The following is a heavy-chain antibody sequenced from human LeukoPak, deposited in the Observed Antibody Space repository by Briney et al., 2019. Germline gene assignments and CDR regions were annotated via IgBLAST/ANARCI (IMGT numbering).Heavy chain of an antibody. CDR2: INHRGST. D-gene: IGHD3-10*01. CDR1: GGSFSGDY. V-gene: IGHV4-34*01. Sequence: SETLCLTCAVYGGSFSGDYWSWIRQPPGKGLEWIGEINHRGSTNYNPSLKSRVTISVDTSKNQFSLKLSSVTAADTAVFYCARGRLLWADGMDVWGQGTTVTVSS. CDR3: ARGRLLWADGMDV. J-gene: IGHJ6*02.